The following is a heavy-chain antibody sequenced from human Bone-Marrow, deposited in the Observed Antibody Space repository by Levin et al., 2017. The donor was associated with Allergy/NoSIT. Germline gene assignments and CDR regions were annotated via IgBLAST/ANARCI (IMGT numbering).Heavy chain of an antibody. J-gene: IGHJ3*01. Sequence: ASVKVSCKVSGNTLSDLSMHWVRQTPGEGLEWVGTANAEDGEAIYAQRFQDRVTMTEDTSTDTAYMDLSSLTSEDTAVYYCAAGGAVDLDGFDVWGQGTEVTVSS. CDR1: GNTLSDLS. V-gene: IGHV1-24*01. CDR3: AAGGAVDLDGFDV. CDR2: ANAEDGEA. D-gene: IGHD2-15*01.